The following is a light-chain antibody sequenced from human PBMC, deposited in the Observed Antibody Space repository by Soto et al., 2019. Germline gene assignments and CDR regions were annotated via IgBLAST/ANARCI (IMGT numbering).Light chain of an antibody. CDR1: QSVSSNY. CDR3: QQYGGSPLT. J-gene: IGKJ4*01. Sequence: ESVLTQSPGTLSLSPGERATLSCMASQSVSSNYLAWYQQKPGQAPRLLIYGASNRATGIPDRFSGSGSGTDFTLTISRLAPEDFAVYYCQQYGGSPLTFGGGTKVDIK. CDR2: GAS. V-gene: IGKV3-20*01.